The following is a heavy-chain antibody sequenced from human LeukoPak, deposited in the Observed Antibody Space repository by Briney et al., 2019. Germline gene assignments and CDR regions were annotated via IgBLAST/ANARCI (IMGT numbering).Heavy chain of an antibody. CDR3: ARSASGYGDYGDAFDI. Sequence: GESLKISCKGSGYSFTSYWIGWVRQMPGKSLEWMGIIYPGDSDTRYSPSFQGQVTISADKSISTAYLQWSSLKASDTAMYYCARSASGYGDYGDAFDIWGQGTMVTVSS. CDR2: IYPGDSDT. D-gene: IGHD4-17*01. J-gene: IGHJ3*02. V-gene: IGHV5-51*01. CDR1: GYSFTSYW.